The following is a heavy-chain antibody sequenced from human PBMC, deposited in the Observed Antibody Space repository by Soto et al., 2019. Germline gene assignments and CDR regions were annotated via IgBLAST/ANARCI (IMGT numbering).Heavy chain of an antibody. J-gene: IGHJ4*02. CDR1: GGSFSGYY. CDR2: INHSGST. Sequence: SETLSLTCAVYGGSFSGYYWSWIRQPPGKGLEWIGEINHSGSTNYNPSLKSRVTISVDTSKNQFSLKLSSVTAADTAVYYCARGKGDGYHYFDYWGQGTLVTVYS. D-gene: IGHD5-12*01. CDR3: ARGKGDGYHYFDY. V-gene: IGHV4-34*01.